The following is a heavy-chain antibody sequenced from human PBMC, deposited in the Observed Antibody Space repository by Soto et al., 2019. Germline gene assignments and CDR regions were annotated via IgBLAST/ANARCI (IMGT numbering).Heavy chain of an antibody. CDR3: ARQWLEPNDAFDI. V-gene: IGHV3-11*06. CDR2: ISSSSSYT. CDR1: GFTFSDYY. J-gene: IGHJ3*02. D-gene: IGHD6-19*01. Sequence: GVPLRLSCTASGFTFSDYYMSWIRQAPGKGLEWVSYISSSSSYTNYADSVKGRFTISRGNSKNTLYLQMNSLRAEDTAVYYCARQWLEPNDAFDIWGQGTMVTVSS.